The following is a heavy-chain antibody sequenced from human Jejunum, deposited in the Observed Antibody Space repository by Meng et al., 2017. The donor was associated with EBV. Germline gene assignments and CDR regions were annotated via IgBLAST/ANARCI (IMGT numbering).Heavy chain of an antibody. CDR1: GGSISSGGYS. Sequence: LPLPESGSGLVKPSETLSLTCAVSGGSISSGGYSWHWIRQPPGKGLQWIGYIYYSGSAFYNPSLKSRVTLSVDRSKNQFSLNLSSVTAADTAVYYCARGAYFDYWGQGTLVTVSS. CDR2: IYYSGSA. V-gene: IGHV4-30-2*01. CDR3: ARGAYFDY. J-gene: IGHJ4*02.